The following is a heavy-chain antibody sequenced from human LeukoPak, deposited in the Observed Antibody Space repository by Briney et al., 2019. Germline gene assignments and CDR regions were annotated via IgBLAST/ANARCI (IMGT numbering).Heavy chain of an antibody. CDR2: IRYDGSNK. CDR3: EKVAGYSGYDGPYFDY. J-gene: IGHJ4*02. CDR1: GFTFSSYV. D-gene: IGHD5-12*01. Sequence: GGSLRLSCAASGFTFSSYVMHWVRQAPGKGLEWVAFIRYDGSNKYYADSAKGRFTISRDNSKNTLYLQMNSLRAEDTAVYYCEKVAGYSGYDGPYFDYWGQGPLVTVSS. V-gene: IGHV3-30*02.